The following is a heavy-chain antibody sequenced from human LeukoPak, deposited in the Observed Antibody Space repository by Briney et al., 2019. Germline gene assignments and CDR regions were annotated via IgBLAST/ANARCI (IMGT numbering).Heavy chain of an antibody. V-gene: IGHV4-34*01. CDR2: INHSGST. CDR1: GGSFSGYY. J-gene: IGHJ4*02. CDR3: ARTYMTTASD. Sequence: PSETLSLTCAVYGGSFSGYYWSWIRQPPGKGLEWIGEINHSGSTYYNPSLKSRVTISVDTSKNQFSLKLSSVTAADTAVYYCARTYMTTASDWGQGTLVTVSS. D-gene: IGHD4-17*01.